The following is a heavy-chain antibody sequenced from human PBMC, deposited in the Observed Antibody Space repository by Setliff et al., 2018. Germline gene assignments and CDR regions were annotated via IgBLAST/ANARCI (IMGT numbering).Heavy chain of an antibody. CDR3: ARDSSQWLVRRYFDY. CDR2: IIPILGIA. Sequence: SVRVSCKASGGTFSSYAISWVRQAPGQGLEWMGGIIPILGIANYAQKFQGRVTITADKSTSTAYMELSSLRSEDTAVYYCARDSSQWLVRRYFDYWGQGTLVTVSS. CDR1: GGTFSSYA. V-gene: IGHV1-69*10. D-gene: IGHD6-19*01. J-gene: IGHJ4*02.